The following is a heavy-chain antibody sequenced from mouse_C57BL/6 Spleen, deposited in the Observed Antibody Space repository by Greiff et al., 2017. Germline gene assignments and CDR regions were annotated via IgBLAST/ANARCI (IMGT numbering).Heavy chain of an antibody. CDR1: GYTFTSYG. D-gene: IGHD2-3*01. Sequence: QVQLQQSGAELARPGASVKLSCKASGYTFTSYGISWVKQRTGQGLEWIGEIYPRSGNTYYNEKFKGKATLTADNSSSTAYMELRSLKSEYSAVYFWARYKGYYYFDYWGQGTTLTVSS. CDR2: IYPRSGNT. J-gene: IGHJ2*01. V-gene: IGHV1-81*01. CDR3: ARYKGYYYFDY.